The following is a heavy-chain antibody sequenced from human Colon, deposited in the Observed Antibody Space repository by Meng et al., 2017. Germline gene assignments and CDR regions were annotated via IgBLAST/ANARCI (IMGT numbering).Heavy chain of an antibody. D-gene: IGHD4-17*01. Sequence: SETLSLTCTVSGGSVSSGSHYWSRIRQPPGKGLEWIGYIYYTGNTNYNPSLTSRVTMSVDTSKNQISLHLTSVTAADTAISYCARVNGDFDEAWFDPWGQGTLVTVSS. CDR1: GGSVSSGSHY. CDR3: ARVNGDFDEAWFDP. CDR2: IYYTGNT. V-gene: IGHV4-61*01. J-gene: IGHJ5*02.